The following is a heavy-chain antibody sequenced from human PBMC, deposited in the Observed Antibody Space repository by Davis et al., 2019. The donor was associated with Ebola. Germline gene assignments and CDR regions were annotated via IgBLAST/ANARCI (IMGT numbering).Heavy chain of an antibody. CDR1: GFTFSSYW. CDR3: ARDANPGIAAAAENWFDP. D-gene: IGHD6-13*01. J-gene: IGHJ5*02. CDR2: INSDGSST. V-gene: IGHV3-74*01. Sequence: GESLKISCAASGFTFSSYWMHWVRQAPGKGLVWVSRINSDGSSTSYADSVKGRFTISRDNAKNTLYLQMNSLRAEDTAVYYCARDANPGIAAAAENWFDPWGQGTLVTVSS.